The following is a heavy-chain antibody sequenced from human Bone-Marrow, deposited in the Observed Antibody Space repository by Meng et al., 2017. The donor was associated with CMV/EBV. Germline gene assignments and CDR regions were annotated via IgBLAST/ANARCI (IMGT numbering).Heavy chain of an antibody. D-gene: IGHD3-3*01. V-gene: IGHV3-21*01. CDR3: AGFGVTITNGLDV. Sequence: GGSLRLSCAASGFTVNTNYMSWVRQAPGKGLEWVSSISTTSSYIYYADSLKGRFTISRDNAKNTLYLHISSLRVEDTAVYYCAGFGVTITNGLDVWGRGTTVTVSS. CDR1: GFTVNTNY. CDR2: ISTTSSYI. J-gene: IGHJ6*02.